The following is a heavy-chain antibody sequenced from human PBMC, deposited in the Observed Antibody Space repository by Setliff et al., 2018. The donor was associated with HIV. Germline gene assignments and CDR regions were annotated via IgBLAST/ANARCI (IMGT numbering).Heavy chain of an antibody. Sequence: GGSLRLSCAASGFTFGTYAMHWVRQSPGKGLEWVAVIGNDGGNKQYADSVKGRFTISRDNSKNTLYLQMNSLRAEDTAVYYCARYGDYAGSPLDYWGQGTLVTVSS. CDR3: ARYGDYAGSPLDY. CDR2: IGNDGGNK. CDR1: GFTFGTYA. D-gene: IGHD4-17*01. V-gene: IGHV3-33*01. J-gene: IGHJ4*02.